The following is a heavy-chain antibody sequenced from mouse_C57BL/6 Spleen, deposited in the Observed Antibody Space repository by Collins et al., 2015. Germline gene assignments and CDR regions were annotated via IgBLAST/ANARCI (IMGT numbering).Heavy chain of an antibody. Sequence: VHWVRQPPGKGLEWLGVIWAGGSTNYNSALMSRLSISKDNSKSQVFLKVNSLQTDDTAMYYCAREGKRLGRQFDYWGQGTTLTVSS. D-gene: IGHD4-1*01. CDR2: IWAGGST. J-gene: IGHJ2*01. V-gene: IGHV2-9*02. CDR3: AREGKRLGRQFDY.